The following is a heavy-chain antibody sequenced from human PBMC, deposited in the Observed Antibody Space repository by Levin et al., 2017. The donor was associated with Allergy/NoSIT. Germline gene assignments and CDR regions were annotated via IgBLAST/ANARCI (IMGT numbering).Heavy chain of an antibody. CDR3: ARQRPTPDY. V-gene: IGHV7-4-1*02. J-gene: IGHJ4*02. Sequence: GESLKISCKASGYTFTNYAMNWVRQAPGQGLEWMGWINTNTGNPTYAQGFTGRFVFSLDTSVTTAYLQISSLKAEDTAVYYCARQRPTPDYWGQGTLVTVSS. CDR1: GYTFTNYA. CDR2: INTNTGNP.